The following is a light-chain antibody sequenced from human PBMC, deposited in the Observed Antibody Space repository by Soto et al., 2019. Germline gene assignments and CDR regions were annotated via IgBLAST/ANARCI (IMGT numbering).Light chain of an antibody. CDR3: QQTNSFPLS. Sequence: DIQMTQSPSSVSASVGDRVTITCRASQDIGSWLAWYQQNPGRAPKVLIYSAPSLQSGVPSRFSGSGSGTDFTLTISSLQPEDFATYYCQQTNSFPLSFGGGTKVEIK. CDR2: SAP. J-gene: IGKJ4*01. V-gene: IGKV1-12*01. CDR1: QDIGSW.